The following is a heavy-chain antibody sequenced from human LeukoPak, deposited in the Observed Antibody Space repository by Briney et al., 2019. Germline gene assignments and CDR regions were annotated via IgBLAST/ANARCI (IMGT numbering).Heavy chain of an antibody. CDR1: GYTFSMYN. CDR2: INPSGGT. D-gene: IGHD3-9*01. V-gene: IGHV1-46*01. J-gene: IGHJ6*02. Sequence: ASVKVSCKASGYTFSMYNMHWVRQAPGQGLEWMGMINPSGGTSYAQKLQGRITMTRDTSTSTVYMELSSLRSEDTAVYYCARDWSPVGFDSYDHYYYGTDVWGQGTTVTVSS. CDR3: ARDWSPVGFDSYDHYYYGTDV.